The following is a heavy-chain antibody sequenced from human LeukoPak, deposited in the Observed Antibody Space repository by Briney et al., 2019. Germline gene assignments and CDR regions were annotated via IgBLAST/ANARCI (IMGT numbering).Heavy chain of an antibody. CDR3: TTDPDDILTGFYDY. Sequence: GGSLRLSCVASGFTFSNAWMTWVRQAPGRGLECVGRIKSKTHGGTTDYAAPVKGRFTISRDDSKNTLYLQMNSLKTEDTAVYYCTTDPDDILTGFYDYWGQGTLVTVSS. CDR1: GFTFSNAW. D-gene: IGHD3-9*01. CDR2: IKSKTHGGTT. V-gene: IGHV3-15*01. J-gene: IGHJ4*02.